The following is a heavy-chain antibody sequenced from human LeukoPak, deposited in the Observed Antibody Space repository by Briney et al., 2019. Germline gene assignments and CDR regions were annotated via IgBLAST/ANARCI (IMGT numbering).Heavy chain of an antibody. J-gene: IGHJ5*02. D-gene: IGHD6-19*01. CDR3: AREAVAGTAEGNWFDP. Sequence: SETLSLTCTVSGGSISSSSHYWGWIRQPPGEGLDWIGSISYSGSTYYNPSLKSRVTMSVDTSKNHFSLKLSSVTAADTAVHFCAREAVAGTAEGNWFDPWGQGTLVTVSS. CDR1: GGSISSSSHY. V-gene: IGHV4-39*02. CDR2: ISYSGST.